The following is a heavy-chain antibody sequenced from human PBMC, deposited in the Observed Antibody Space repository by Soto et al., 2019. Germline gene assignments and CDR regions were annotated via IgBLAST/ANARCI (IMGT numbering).Heavy chain of an antibody. J-gene: IGHJ6*02. V-gene: IGHV4-59*01. CDR1: GGSISSYY. D-gene: IGHD3-3*01. CDR3: AGASGETEWDFWSGSYGMDV. CDR2: IYYSGST. Sequence: SETLSLTCTVSGGSISSYYWSWIRQPPGKGLEWIGYIYYSGSTNYNPSLKSRVTISVDTSKNQFSLKLSSVTAADTAVYYCAGASGETEWDFWSGSYGMDVWGQGTTVTVSS.